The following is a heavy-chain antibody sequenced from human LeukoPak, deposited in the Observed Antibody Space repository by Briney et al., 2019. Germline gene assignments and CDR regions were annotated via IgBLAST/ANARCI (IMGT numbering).Heavy chain of an antibody. D-gene: IGHD2-15*01. Sequence: GGSLRLSCAASGFTFSSYAMTWVRQAPGKGLEWISAVSYDITRTFYADSVKGRFAISRDNSRNTLFPQMNSLRADDTAVYYCATTALGYCSGGSCSSPDAFDIWGQGTMVTVSS. J-gene: IGHJ3*02. V-gene: IGHV3-23*01. CDR1: GFTFSSYA. CDR2: VSYDITRT. CDR3: ATTALGYCSGGSCSSPDAFDI.